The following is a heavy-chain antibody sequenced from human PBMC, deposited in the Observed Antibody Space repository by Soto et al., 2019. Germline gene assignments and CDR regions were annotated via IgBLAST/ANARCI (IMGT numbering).Heavy chain of an antibody. Sequence: EVQLVESGGGLVQPGGSLRLSCAASGFTVSTKYMSWVRQAPGKGLEWVSVIYSGGSTFYADSVRGRFTISRDNSKNTVNLKMNSLRAEDTAVYYCARDPWAADYGGQGTLVPVPP. CDR1: GFTVSTKY. J-gene: IGHJ4*02. CDR2: IYSGGST. V-gene: IGHV3-66*01. CDR3: ARDPWAADY. D-gene: IGHD3-16*01.